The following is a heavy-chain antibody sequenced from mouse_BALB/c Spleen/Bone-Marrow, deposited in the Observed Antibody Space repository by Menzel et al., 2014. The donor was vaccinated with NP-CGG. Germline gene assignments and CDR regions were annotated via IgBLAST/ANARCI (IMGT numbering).Heavy chain of an antibody. V-gene: IGHV5-6*02. CDR3: ARRRDGPYAMDY. CDR1: GFTFXSYG. CDR2: INNGSSYT. D-gene: IGHD2-3*01. Sequence: DVMLVESGGDLVKPGGSLKLSCAASGFTFXSYGMSWVRQTPDKRLEWVATINNGSSYTFYPDSVKGRFTISRDNAKNTLYLQMSSLKSEDTAMYYCARRRDGPYAMDYWGQGTSVTVSS. J-gene: IGHJ4*01.